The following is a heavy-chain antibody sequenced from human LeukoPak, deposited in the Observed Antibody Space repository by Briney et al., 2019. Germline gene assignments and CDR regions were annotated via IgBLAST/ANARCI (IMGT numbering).Heavy chain of an antibody. V-gene: IGHV3-21*01. Sequence: GGSLRLSCAASGFTFSSFSMNWVRQAPGKGLEWVSSISTSSSYIYYADSVKGRFTISRDNAKNSLYLQMNSLRAEDTAVYYCARGASVVAGSDDAFDIWGQGTMVTVSS. CDR2: ISTSSSYI. J-gene: IGHJ3*02. CDR1: GFTFSSFS. D-gene: IGHD6-19*01. CDR3: ARGASVVAGSDDAFDI.